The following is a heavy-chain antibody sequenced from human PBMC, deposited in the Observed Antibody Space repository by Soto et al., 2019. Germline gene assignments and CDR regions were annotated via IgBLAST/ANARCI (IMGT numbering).Heavy chain of an antibody. CDR3: ARVPSPFDYYYAMDV. D-gene: IGHD3-16*01. Sequence: SETLSLTCTVSGDSISSGNKYWSWIRQAPGKGLEWIGYIFSSGTTYYNPSLKSRLTMSLDTSQNQFSLRLASVTDADSAVYYCARVPSPFDYYYAMDVWGQGATVTVSS. J-gene: IGHJ6*02. CDR2: IFSSGTT. CDR1: GDSISSGNKY. V-gene: IGHV4-30-4*01.